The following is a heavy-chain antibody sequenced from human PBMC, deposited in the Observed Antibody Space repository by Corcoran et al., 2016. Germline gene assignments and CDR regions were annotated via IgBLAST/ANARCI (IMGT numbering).Heavy chain of an antibody. CDR2: ISSSSSTI. J-gene: IGHJ4*02. V-gene: IGHV3-48*04. CDR1: GFTFSSYS. Sequence: EVQLVESGGGLVQPGGSLRLSCAASGFTFSSYSMNWVRQAPGKGLEWVSYISSSSSTIYYADSVKGRFTISRDNAKNSLYLQMNSPRAEDTAVYYCARDSPAHFDYWGQGTLVTVAS. CDR3: ARDSPAHFDY.